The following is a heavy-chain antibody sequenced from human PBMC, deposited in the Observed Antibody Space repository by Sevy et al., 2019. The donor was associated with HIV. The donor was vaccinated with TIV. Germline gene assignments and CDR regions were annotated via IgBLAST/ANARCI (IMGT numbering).Heavy chain of an antibody. CDR1: GFSLTTSD. J-gene: IGHJ6*02. V-gene: IGHV3-30*02. Sequence: GSLRLSCAASGFSLTTSDMHWVRQAPGKGLEWVAYVRNDGSNKYYADSVRDRFTISRDSPKNTLYLQMNSLGDEETAIYYCARGRKTTEEWLEELDYYYGLDVWGQGTTVTVSS. D-gene: IGHD2-8*01. CDR3: ARGRKTTEEWLEELDYYYGLDV. CDR2: VRNDGSNK.